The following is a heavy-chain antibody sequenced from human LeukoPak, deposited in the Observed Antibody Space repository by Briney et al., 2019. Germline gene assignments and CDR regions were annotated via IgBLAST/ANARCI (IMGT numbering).Heavy chain of an antibody. V-gene: IGHV5-51*01. Sequence: GESLKISCKGSGYSFSSSWIGWVRQMPGKGLEWMGIIYPADSDSRYSPSFQGQVTISADKSITTAYLQWSSLKASDTAMYYCARHFLWFGESKNYYYYGMDVWGQGTTVTVSS. D-gene: IGHD3-10*01. CDR2: IYPADSDS. CDR3: ARHFLWFGESKNYYYYGMDV. CDR1: GYSFSSSW. J-gene: IGHJ6*02.